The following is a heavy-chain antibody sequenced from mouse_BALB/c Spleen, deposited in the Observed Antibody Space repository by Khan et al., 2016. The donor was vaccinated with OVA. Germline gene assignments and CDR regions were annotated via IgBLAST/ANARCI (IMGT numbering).Heavy chain of an antibody. J-gene: IGHJ3*01. CDR2: ISDLAYTI. CDR3: ARGGGTAPFAY. CDR1: GFTFSDYG. D-gene: IGHD1-2*01. V-gene: IGHV5-15*02. Sequence: EVELVESGGGLVQPGGSRKLSCAASGFTFSDYGMAWVRQAPGKGPEWVAFISDLAYTIYYGDAVTGRFTISRENAKNTLYLAMSSLRSEDTAIYYGARGGGTAPFAYWGLGTLVTVSA.